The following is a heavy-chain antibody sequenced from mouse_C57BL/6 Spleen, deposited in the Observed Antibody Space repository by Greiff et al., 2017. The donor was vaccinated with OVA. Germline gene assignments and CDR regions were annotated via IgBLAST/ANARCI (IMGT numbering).Heavy chain of an antibody. Sequence: VQLQQPGAELVKPGASVKLSCKASGYTFTSYWMQWVKQRPGQGLEWIGEIDPSDSYTNYNQKVKGKATLTVDTSSSTAYMQLSSLTSEDSAVYYCASYSNTRFAYWGQGTLVTVSA. V-gene: IGHV1-50*01. D-gene: IGHD2-5*01. CDR2: IDPSDSYT. CDR1: GYTFTSYW. J-gene: IGHJ3*01. CDR3: ASYSNTRFAY.